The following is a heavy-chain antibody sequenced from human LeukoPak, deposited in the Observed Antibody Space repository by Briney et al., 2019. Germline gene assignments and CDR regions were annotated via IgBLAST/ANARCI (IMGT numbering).Heavy chain of an antibody. Sequence: SETLSLTCIVSGDSISSSTYYWGWIRQPPGKGLEWIGSIYDSGSTYYNPSLKSRAAISVDTSKNQFSLNLSSVTAADTALYYCARRHYGSGNIDSWGQGTLVTVSS. J-gene: IGHJ4*02. CDR2: IYDSGST. V-gene: IGHV4-39*01. CDR1: GDSISSSTYY. CDR3: ARRHYGSGNIDS. D-gene: IGHD3-10*01.